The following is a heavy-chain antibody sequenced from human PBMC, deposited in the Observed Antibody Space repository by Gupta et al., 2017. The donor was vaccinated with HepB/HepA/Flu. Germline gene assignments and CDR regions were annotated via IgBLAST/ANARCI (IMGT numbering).Heavy chain of an antibody. CDR3: AKDLLLWFGDATPGPFDI. D-gene: IGHD3-10*01. Sequence: EVQLLESGGGLVQPGGSLRLSCAASGFTFRSYAMSWVRQAPVKGLEWVAAISRSGVSTYYADSVKGRFTISRDNSKNTLYLQMNSLRAEDTAVYYCAKDLLLWFGDATPGPFDIWGQGTMVTVSS. CDR1: GFTFRSYA. J-gene: IGHJ3*02. CDR2: ISRSGVST. V-gene: IGHV3-23*01.